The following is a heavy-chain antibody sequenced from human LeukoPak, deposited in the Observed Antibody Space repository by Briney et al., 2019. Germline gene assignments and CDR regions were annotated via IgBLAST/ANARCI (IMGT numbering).Heavy chain of an antibody. CDR1: GYSFTSYW. J-gene: IGHJ5*02. CDR2: IYPGDSDT. V-gene: IGHV5-51*01. CDR3: ARATAMVRGVAIPRWFDP. D-gene: IGHD3-10*01. Sequence: GESLKISCKGSGYSFTSYWIGWVRQMPGKGLEWMGIIYPGDSDTRYSPSFQGQVTISADKSISTAYLQWSSLKASDTAMYYCARATAMVRGVAIPRWFDPWGREPRSPSPQ.